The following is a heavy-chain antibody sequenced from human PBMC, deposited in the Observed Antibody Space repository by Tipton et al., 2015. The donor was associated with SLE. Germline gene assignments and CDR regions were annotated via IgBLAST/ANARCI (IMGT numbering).Heavy chain of an antibody. CDR3: AREAYSGSYFDY. V-gene: IGHV3-7*01. CDR1: GFTFSSYW. J-gene: IGHJ4*02. CDR2: IKQDGSEK. Sequence: SLRLSCAASGFTFSSYWMSWVRQAPGKGLEWVANIKQDGSEKYYVDSVKGRFTISRDNAKNSLYLQMNSLGAEDTAGYYCAREAYSGSYFDYWGQGTLVTVSS. D-gene: IGHD1-26*01.